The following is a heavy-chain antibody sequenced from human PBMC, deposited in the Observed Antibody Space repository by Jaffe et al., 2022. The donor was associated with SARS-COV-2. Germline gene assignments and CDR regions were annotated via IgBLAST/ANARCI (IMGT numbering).Heavy chain of an antibody. J-gene: IGHJ4*02. Sequence: QVQLQESGPGLVKPSETLSLTCTVSGGSISSYYWSWIRQPPGKGLEWIGYIYYSGSTNYNPSLKSRVTISVDTSKNQFSLKLSSVTAADTAVYYCARSEGGWIAAAVAYWGQGTLVTVSS. CDR3: ARSEGGWIAAAVAY. CDR1: GGSISSYY. V-gene: IGHV4-59*01. CDR2: IYYSGST. D-gene: IGHD6-13*01.